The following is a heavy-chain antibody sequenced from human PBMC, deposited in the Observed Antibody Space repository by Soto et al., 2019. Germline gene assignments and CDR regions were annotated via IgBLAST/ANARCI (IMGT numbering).Heavy chain of an antibody. CDR2: ISGSGGST. D-gene: IGHD1-26*01. CDR1: GFTFSSYA. CDR3: AEDPSGSYYFFV. V-gene: IGHV3-23*01. Sequence: GGSLRLSCAASGFTFSSYAMSWVRQAPGKGLEWVSAISGSGGSTYYADSVKGRFTISRDNSKNTLYLQMNSLRAEDTAVYYCAEDPSGSYYFFVWGQGTTVTVSS. J-gene: IGHJ6*02.